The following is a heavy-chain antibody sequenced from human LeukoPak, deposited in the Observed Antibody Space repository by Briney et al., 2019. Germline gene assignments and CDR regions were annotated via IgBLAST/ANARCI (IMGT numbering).Heavy chain of an antibody. V-gene: IGHV3-13*04. D-gene: IGHD5-12*01. CDR1: GFTFSSYD. CDR2: IGTAGDT. Sequence: GGSLRLSCAASGFTFSSYDMHWVRQPRGKGLEWVSAIGTAGDTYYPGSVKGRFTISRENAKNSLYLQMNSLRAGDTVVYYCVRGTGYSAYDYDFDYWGQGTLVTVSS. CDR3: VRGTGYSAYDYDFDY. J-gene: IGHJ4*02.